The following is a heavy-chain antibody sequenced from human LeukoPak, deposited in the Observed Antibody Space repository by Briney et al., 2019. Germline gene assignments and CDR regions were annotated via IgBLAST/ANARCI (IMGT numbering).Heavy chain of an antibody. Sequence: SETLSLTCTVSGGSITSHFWSWIRQPPGKGLEWVGYVSYSGTTNYNPSLKSRVTISSDTTNNQFSLKVRSVTAADTAVYYCATAAGYDAFDIWGQGTMVTVSS. CDR3: ATAAGYDAFDI. J-gene: IGHJ3*02. CDR2: VSYSGTT. D-gene: IGHD6-13*01. V-gene: IGHV4-59*11. CDR1: GGSITSHF.